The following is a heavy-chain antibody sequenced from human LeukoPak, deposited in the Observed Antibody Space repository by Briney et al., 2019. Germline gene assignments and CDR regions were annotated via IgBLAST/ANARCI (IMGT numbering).Heavy chain of an antibody. V-gene: IGHV3-23*01. J-gene: IGHJ5*02. Sequence: PGGSLRLSCAASDFTFTSYAMSWVRQAPGKGLEWVATISGSGSNTYYANSVKGRFTISRDNSKNTLYLQMNSLRAEDTAVYYCAKTRYYDFWSGYSNWFDPWGQGTLVTVSS. CDR2: ISGSGSNT. D-gene: IGHD3-3*01. CDR3: AKTRYYDFWSGYSNWFDP. CDR1: DFTFTSYA.